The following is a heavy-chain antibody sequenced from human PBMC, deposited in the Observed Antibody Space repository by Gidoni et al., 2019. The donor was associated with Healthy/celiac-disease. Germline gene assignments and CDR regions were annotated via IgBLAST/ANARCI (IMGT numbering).Heavy chain of an antibody. J-gene: IGHJ2*01. CDR1: GFTFSSYG. V-gene: IGHV3-33*01. CDR3: ATDSSSSDWYFDL. D-gene: IGHD6-6*01. Sequence: QVQLVESGGGVVQPGRSLRPSCAASGFTFSSYGMHWVRQAPGKGLEWVAVIWYDGSNKYYADSVKGRFTISRDNSKNTLYLQMNSLRAEDTAVYYCATDSSSSDWYFDLWGRGTLVTVSS. CDR2: IWYDGSNK.